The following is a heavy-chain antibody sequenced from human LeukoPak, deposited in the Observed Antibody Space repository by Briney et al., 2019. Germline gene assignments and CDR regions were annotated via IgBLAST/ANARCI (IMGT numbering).Heavy chain of an antibody. CDR3: AKDQYYGDHGAGAFDI. CDR1: GFTFSSYV. CDR2: ISGSGGST. V-gene: IGHV3-23*01. D-gene: IGHD4-17*01. Sequence: PGGSLRLSFAASGFTFSSYVMSWVRQAPGKGLEWVSAISGSGGSTYYADSVKGRFTISRDNSKNTLYLQMNSLRAEDTAVYYCAKDQYYGDHGAGAFDIWGQARLATVSS. J-gene: IGHJ3*02.